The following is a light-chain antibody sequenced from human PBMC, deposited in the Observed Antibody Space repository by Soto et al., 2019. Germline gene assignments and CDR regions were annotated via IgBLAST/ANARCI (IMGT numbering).Light chain of an antibody. V-gene: IGKV3-11*01. CDR3: QQRSNWVFT. Sequence: EIVLTQSPATLSLSPGARATLSCRASQSVSSYLAWYQQKPGQAPRLLIYDASNRATCIPARFSGSGSGTDFTLTISRLEPEDFAVYDCQQRSNWVFTFGPGTKVDIK. J-gene: IGKJ3*01. CDR1: QSVSSY. CDR2: DAS.